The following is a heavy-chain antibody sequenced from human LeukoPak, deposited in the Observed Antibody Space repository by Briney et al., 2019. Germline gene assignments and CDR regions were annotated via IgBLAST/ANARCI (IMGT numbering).Heavy chain of an antibody. J-gene: IGHJ4*02. CDR3: ARDPVVVGDGGSFDY. Sequence: GRSLRLSCAASGFTFSSYAMHWVRQAPGKGLEWVAVISYDGSNKYYADSVKGRFTISRDNSKNTLYLEMNSLRAEDTAVYYCARDPVVVGDGGSFDYWGQGTLVTVSS. D-gene: IGHD2-15*01. CDR2: ISYDGSNK. CDR1: GFTFSSYA. V-gene: IGHV3-30*04.